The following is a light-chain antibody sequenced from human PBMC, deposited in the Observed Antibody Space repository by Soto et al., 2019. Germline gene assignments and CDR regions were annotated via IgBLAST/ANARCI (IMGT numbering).Light chain of an antibody. V-gene: IGLV2-14*01. Sequence: QSALTQPASVSGSPGQSTTISCTGTSSDDGGYNYVSLYQQHPGKAPKLMIYDVSNRPSGVSNRFSGSKSGNTASLTISGLQAEDEADYYCSSYTSSSTVVFGGGTKLTVL. CDR3: SSYTSSSTVV. CDR2: DVS. CDR1: SSDDGGYNY. J-gene: IGLJ2*01.